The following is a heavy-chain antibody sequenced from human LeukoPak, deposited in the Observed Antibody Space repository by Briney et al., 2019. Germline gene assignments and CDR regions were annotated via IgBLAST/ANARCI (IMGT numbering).Heavy chain of an antibody. J-gene: IGHJ4*02. CDR3: VENGYYSLDN. Sequence: SETLSLTCAVSGGSISDSDWWSWVRQPPGKGLEWIGEIYHSGGTNYNPSLETRVTISVDKSKNQFSLKLNSVTAADTAVYYCVENGYYSLDNWGQGTLVTVSS. CDR1: GGSISDSDW. V-gene: IGHV4-4*02. D-gene: IGHD3-10*01. CDR2: IYHSGGT.